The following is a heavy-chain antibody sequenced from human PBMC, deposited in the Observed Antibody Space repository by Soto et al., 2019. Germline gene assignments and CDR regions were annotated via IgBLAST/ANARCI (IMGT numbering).Heavy chain of an antibody. V-gene: IGHV4-39*01. CDR1: GDSIDSSSLS. D-gene: IGHD2-21*01. Sequence: QLQLLKSGPALVKPPETLSLTCIVSGDSIDSSSLSWGWIRQPPGKGLEWIGSISYSGSTWYNPSLKSRVTIFVDTSKNQFSLRLSSVTAADTAMYYCARHTHCTEVTHCHFDYWGQGTLVTVSS. J-gene: IGHJ4*02. CDR3: ARHTHCTEVTHCHFDY. CDR2: ISYSGST.